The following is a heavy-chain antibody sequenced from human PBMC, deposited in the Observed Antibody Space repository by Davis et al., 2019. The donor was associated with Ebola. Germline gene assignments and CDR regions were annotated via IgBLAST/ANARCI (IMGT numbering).Heavy chain of an antibody. D-gene: IGHD1-26*01. J-gene: IGHJ4*02. Sequence: GSLRLSCAASGLSVNNNYMTWVRQAPGKGLEWVSIIYAGGNTYYADSVKGRFTISRDNAKNSLYLQMNSLRAEDTAVYYCAREGWELLRDWGQGTLVTVSS. CDR2: IYAGGNT. V-gene: IGHV3-66*01. CDR3: AREGWELLRD. CDR1: GLSVNNNY.